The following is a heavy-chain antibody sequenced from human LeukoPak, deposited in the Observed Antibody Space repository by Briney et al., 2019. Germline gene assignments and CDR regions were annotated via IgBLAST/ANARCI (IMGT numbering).Heavy chain of an antibody. CDR1: GGSFSGYY. CDR3: ARSSKEEGIAVAGRKNYYYYYMDV. D-gene: IGHD6-19*01. Sequence: PSETLSLTCAVYGGSFSGYYWSWIRQPPGKGLEWIGEINHSGSTNYNPSLRSRVTISVDTSKNQFSLKLSSVTAADTAVYYCARSSKEEGIAVAGRKNYYYYYMDVWGKGTTVTVSS. CDR2: INHSGST. V-gene: IGHV4-34*01. J-gene: IGHJ6*03.